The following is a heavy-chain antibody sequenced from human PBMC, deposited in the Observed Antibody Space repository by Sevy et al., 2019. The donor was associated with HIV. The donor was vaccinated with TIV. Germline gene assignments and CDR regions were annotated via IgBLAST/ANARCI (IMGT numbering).Heavy chain of an antibody. CDR2: IKADGSEK. D-gene: IGHD1-26*01. V-gene: IGHV3-7*01. CDR3: SRDGKWELGGSQS. Sequence: GGSLRLSCAASGFTFTDYWMSWVRQAPGKGLEWVANIKADGSEKYYAGPVKGRFTISKDEAKNSRFLQMNRLRAGETAVYYCSRDGKWELGGSQSWGQGTLVTVSS. J-gene: IGHJ5*02. CDR1: GFTFTDYW.